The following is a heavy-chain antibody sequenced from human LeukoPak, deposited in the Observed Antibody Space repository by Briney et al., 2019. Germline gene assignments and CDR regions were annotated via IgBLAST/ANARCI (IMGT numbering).Heavy chain of an antibody. Sequence: GASVKVSCKASGYTFTGYYMHWVRQAPGQGLEWMGWINPNTGGTNYAQKFQGRVTMTRDTSISTAYMELNSLRSDDTAVYYCARDRASIVGAYMDVWGKGTTVTISS. CDR3: ARDRASIVGAYMDV. J-gene: IGHJ6*03. CDR2: INPNTGGT. V-gene: IGHV1-2*02. D-gene: IGHD1-26*01. CDR1: GYTFTGYY.